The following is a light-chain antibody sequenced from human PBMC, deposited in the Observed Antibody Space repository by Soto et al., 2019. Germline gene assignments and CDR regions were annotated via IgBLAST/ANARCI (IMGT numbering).Light chain of an antibody. Sequence: DIQMTQSPSSLSASVGDRVTITCRASQGISNYLAWYQQKPGRVPRLLIYAASTLQSGVPSRFSGSGSGTDFTLTINTLQPEDVGTYFCQKYDSVPLTFGGGTKVEIK. CDR2: AAS. CDR1: QGISNY. CDR3: QKYDSVPLT. V-gene: IGKV1-27*01. J-gene: IGKJ4*01.